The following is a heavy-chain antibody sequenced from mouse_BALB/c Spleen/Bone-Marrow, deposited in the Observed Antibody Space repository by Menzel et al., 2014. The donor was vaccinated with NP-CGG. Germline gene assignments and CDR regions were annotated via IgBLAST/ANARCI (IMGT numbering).Heavy chain of an antibody. Sequence: DVMLVESGGGLVKPGGSLKLSCAASGFTFSSYAMSWVRQTPEKRLEWVATISSGGSYTYYPDSVKGRFTISRDNAKNNLYLQMSSLRSEDTAMYYCARHGITRLLDYWGQGTTLTVSS. V-gene: IGHV5-9-1*01. CDR2: ISSGGSYT. J-gene: IGHJ2*01. D-gene: IGHD2-4*01. CDR3: ARHGITRLLDY. CDR1: GFTFSSYA.